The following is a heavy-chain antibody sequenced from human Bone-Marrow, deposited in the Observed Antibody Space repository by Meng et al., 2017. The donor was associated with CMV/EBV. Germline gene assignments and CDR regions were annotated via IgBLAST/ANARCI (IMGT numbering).Heavy chain of an antibody. Sequence: GESLKISCAASGFTFSSYGMHWVRQAPGKGLEWVAFIRYDGSNKYYADSVKGRFTISRDNSKNTLYLQMNSLRAEDTAVYYCAKPYSFWSGYPEDYWGQGTLVTVSS. J-gene: IGHJ4*02. CDR2: IRYDGSNK. D-gene: IGHD3-3*01. CDR3: AKPYSFWSGYPEDY. V-gene: IGHV3-30*02. CDR1: GFTFSSYG.